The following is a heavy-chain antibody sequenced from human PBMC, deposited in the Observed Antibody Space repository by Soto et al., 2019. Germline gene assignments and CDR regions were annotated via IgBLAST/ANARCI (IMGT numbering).Heavy chain of an antibody. CDR3: ARVIVGPTTTGWLDP. CDR2: IIPIFGTA. Sequence: ASVKVSCKASGGTFSRYAISWVRQAPGQGLEWMGGIIPIFGTANYAQKFQGRVTITADESTSTAYMELSSLRFEDTAVYYCARVIVGPTTTGWLDPWGQGTLVTVSS. D-gene: IGHD1-26*01. J-gene: IGHJ5*02. CDR1: GGTFSRYA. V-gene: IGHV1-69*13.